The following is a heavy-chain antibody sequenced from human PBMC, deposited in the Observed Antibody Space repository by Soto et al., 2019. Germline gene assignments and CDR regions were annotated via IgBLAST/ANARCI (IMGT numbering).Heavy chain of an antibody. CDR3: ARDRWGGGRDMDV. V-gene: IGHV3-74*01. D-gene: IGHD3-10*01. CDR2: INSDGSST. CDR1: GFTFSTYW. Sequence: EVQLVESGGGLVQPGGSLRLSCAASGFTFSTYWIHWVRQAPGKGLVWVSRINSDGSSTNYAYSVKGRFTISRDNAKNTLFLQMNSLRAEDTAVYYCARDRWGGGRDMDVWGQGTTVIVSS. J-gene: IGHJ6*02.